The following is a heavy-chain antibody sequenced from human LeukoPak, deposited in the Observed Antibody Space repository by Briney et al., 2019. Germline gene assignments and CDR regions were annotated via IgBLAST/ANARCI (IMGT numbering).Heavy chain of an antibody. J-gene: IGHJ4*02. CDR3: ARGVSFGSCYSCFDY. CDR1: GGSISSGGYY. V-gene: IGHV4-31*03. CDR2: ISYSGST. D-gene: IGHD2-15*01. Sequence: SETLSLTCTVSGGSISSGGYYWSWIRQHPGKGLEWIGYISYSGSTYYNPSLKSRVNIPVDTSKNQFSLKLSSVTAADTAVYYCARGVSFGSCYSCFDYWGQGTLVTVSS.